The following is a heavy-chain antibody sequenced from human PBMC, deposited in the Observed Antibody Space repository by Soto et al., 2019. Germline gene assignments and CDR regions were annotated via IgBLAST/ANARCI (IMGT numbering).Heavy chain of an antibody. D-gene: IGHD5-12*01. CDR3: ASSGYSGYDSPYYYYYGIDV. CDR1: GYSFTSYW. J-gene: IGHJ6*02. CDR2: IYPGDSDT. Sequence: PGESLKISCKGSGYSFTSYWIGWVRQMPGKGLEWMGIIYPGDSDTRYSPSFQGQVTISADNSISTAYLQWSSLKASDTAMYYCASSGYSGYDSPYYYYYGIDVRGQRTTVTVSS. V-gene: IGHV5-51*01.